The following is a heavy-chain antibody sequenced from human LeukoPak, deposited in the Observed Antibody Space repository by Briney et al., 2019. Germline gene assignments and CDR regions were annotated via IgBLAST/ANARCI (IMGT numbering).Heavy chain of an antibody. CDR2: IYYSGST. D-gene: IGHD3-22*01. Sequence: PSETLSLTCTVSGGSISSGDYYWSWIRQPPGKGLAWIGYIYYSGSTYYNPSLKNRVTISVDTSKNQFSLKLSSVTAADTAVYYCARVLHYYDSSGYHDYWGQGTLVTVSS. J-gene: IGHJ4*02. V-gene: IGHV4-30-4*01. CDR3: ARVLHYYDSSGYHDY. CDR1: GGSISSGDYY.